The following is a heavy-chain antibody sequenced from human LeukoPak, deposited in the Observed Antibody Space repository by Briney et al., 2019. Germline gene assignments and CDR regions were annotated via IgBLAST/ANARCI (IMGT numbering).Heavy chain of an antibody. D-gene: IGHD3-22*01. Sequence: ASVKVSCKASGYTFTGYYMHWVRQAPGQGLKWMGWINPNSGGTNYAQKFQGRVTMTRDTSISTAYMELSRLRSDDTAVYYCASFDSSGYYYYFDYWGQGTLVTVSS. V-gene: IGHV1-2*02. CDR3: ASFDSSGYYYYFDY. J-gene: IGHJ4*02. CDR1: GYTFTGYY. CDR2: INPNSGGT.